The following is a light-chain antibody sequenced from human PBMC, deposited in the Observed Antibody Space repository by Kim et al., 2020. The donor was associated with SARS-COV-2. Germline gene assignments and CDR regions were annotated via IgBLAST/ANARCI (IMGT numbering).Light chain of an antibody. CDR1: QSVTSSY. CDR2: GAS. CDR3: QQFGASPIT. Sequence: EIVLTQSPGSLSLSPGERATLYCRASQSVTSSYVAWYQHKPGQAPRLLIYGASSRATGIPDRVSGSGSGTDFTLTISRLEPEDFAVYYCQQFGASPITFGQGTRLEIK. J-gene: IGKJ5*01. V-gene: IGKV3-20*01.